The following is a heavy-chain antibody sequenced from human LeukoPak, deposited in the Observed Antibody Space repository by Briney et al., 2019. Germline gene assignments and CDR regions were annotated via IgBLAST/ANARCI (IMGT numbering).Heavy chain of an antibody. J-gene: IGHJ5*02. Sequence: GGSLRLSCAASGFTVSSNYMSWVRQAPGKGLEWVSVIYSGGSTYYADSVKGRFTISRDNSKNTLYLQMNSLRAEDTAVYYCARDSKNYYDSSGYYHWGRGTLVTVSS. V-gene: IGHV3-66*01. CDR2: IYSGGST. D-gene: IGHD3-22*01. CDR1: GFTVSSNY. CDR3: ARDSKNYYDSSGYYH.